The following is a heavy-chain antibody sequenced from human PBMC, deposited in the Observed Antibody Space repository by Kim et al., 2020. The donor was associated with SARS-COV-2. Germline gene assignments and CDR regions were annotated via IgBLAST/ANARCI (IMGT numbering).Heavy chain of an antibody. CDR1: GYTLTELS. CDR3: ATGRGGGDCWARH. J-gene: IGHJ4*01. CDR2: FDPEDGET. Sequence: ASVKVSCKVSGYTLTELSMHWVRQAPGKGLEWMGGFDPEDGETIYAQKFQGRVTMTEDTSTDTAYMELSSLRSEDTAVYYCATGRGGGDCWARHWGQEPWSPSPQ. D-gene: IGHD2-21*02. V-gene: IGHV1-24*01.